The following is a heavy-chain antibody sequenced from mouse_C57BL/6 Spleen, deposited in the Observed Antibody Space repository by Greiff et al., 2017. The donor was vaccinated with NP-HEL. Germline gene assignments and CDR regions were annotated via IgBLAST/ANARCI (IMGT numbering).Heavy chain of an antibody. CDR3: ARSYSNYDWYFDV. Sequence: VQLKESGGGLVKPGGSLKLSCAASGFTFSDYGMHWVRQAPEKGLEWVAYISSGSSTIYYADTVKGRFTISRDNAKNTLFLQMTSLRSEDTAMYYCARSYSNYDWYFDVWGTGTTVTVSS. J-gene: IGHJ1*03. CDR1: GFTFSDYG. CDR2: ISSGSSTI. V-gene: IGHV5-17*01. D-gene: IGHD2-5*01.